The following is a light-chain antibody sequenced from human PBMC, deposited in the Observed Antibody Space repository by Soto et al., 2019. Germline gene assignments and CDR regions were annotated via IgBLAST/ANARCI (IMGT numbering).Light chain of an antibody. V-gene: IGLV2-14*01. Sequence: QSALTQPASVSGSPGQSITISCTGTSSDVGGYNYVSWYQQHPGKAPKLMIYEVSNRPSGVSNRFSGSKSGITASLTISGLQAEDEADYYCNSYTSSNTRVFGGGTKLTVL. CDR1: SSDVGGYNY. CDR2: EVS. J-gene: IGLJ3*02. CDR3: NSYTSSNTRV.